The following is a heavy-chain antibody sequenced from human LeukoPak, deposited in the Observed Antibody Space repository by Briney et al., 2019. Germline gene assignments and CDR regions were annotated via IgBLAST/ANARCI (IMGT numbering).Heavy chain of an antibody. D-gene: IGHD3-10*01. Sequence: TGGSLRLSCAASGFTFSSYWMHWVRQDPGKGLVWVSHINNDGSITNYADSVKGRFTISRDNAKNTLYLQMNSLRAEDTALYYCARLAIRGVISRIYYYYMDVWGKGTTVTVSS. CDR3: ARLAIRGVISRIYYYYMDV. CDR1: GFTFSSYW. J-gene: IGHJ6*03. CDR2: INNDGSIT. V-gene: IGHV3-74*01.